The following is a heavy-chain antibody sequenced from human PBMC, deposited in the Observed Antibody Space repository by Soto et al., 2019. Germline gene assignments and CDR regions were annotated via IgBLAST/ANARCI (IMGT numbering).Heavy chain of an antibody. CDR3: ARVASDYINSADH. J-gene: IGHJ4*02. V-gene: IGHV3-23*01. CDR1: GFIFNTYA. Sequence: EVQLLESGGGLVQPGGSLRLSCAASGFIFNTYAMTWVRQAPGKGLEWVSAIGGSGGNTYYADSVKGRCTISRDNSKDTVDLEMNRLRVDDTAVYFCARVASDYINSADHWGQGILVTVSS. D-gene: IGHD4-4*01. CDR2: IGGSGGNT.